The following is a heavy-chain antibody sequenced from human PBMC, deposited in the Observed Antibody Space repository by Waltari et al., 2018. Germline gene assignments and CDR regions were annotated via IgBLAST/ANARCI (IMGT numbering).Heavy chain of an antibody. CDR2: ISSSSSYI. V-gene: IGHV3-21*01. J-gene: IGHJ2*01. CDR3: ARGRVIAARPHRWGYFDL. CDR1: GFTFSSYS. Sequence: EVQLVESGGGLVKPGGSLRLSCAASGFTFSSYSMNWVRQAPGKGLEWVSSISSSSSYIYYADSVKGRFTISRDNAKNQFSLKLSSVTAADTAVYYCARGRVIAARPHRWGYFDLWGRGTLVTVSS. D-gene: IGHD6-6*01.